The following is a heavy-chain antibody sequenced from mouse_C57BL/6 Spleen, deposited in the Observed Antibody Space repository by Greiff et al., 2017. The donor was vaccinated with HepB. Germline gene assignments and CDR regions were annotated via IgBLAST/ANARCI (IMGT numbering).Heavy chain of an antibody. V-gene: IGHV1-42*01. J-gene: IGHJ1*03. Sequence: VQLQQSGPELVKPGASVKISCKASGYSFTGYYMNWVKQSPEKSLEWIGEINPSTGGTTNNQKFKAKATLTVDKSSSTAYMQLKSLTSEDSAVYYCASYGGYFDVWGTGTTVTVSS. CDR3: ASYGGYFDV. CDR1: GYSFTGYY. CDR2: INPSTGGT. D-gene: IGHD1-1*01.